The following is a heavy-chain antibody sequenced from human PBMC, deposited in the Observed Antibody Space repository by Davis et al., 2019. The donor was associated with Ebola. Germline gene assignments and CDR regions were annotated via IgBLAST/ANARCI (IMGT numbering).Heavy chain of an antibody. CDR3: ARVKWELPSFDY. D-gene: IGHD1-26*01. Sequence: GGSLRLSCAASGFTFSSYSMNWVRQAPGKGLEWVSSISSSSSYIYYADSVKGRFTISRANAKNSLYLQMNSLRAEDTAVYYCARVKWELPSFDYWGQGTMVTVSS. CDR1: GFTFSSYS. J-gene: IGHJ4*02. V-gene: IGHV3-21*01. CDR2: ISSSSSYI.